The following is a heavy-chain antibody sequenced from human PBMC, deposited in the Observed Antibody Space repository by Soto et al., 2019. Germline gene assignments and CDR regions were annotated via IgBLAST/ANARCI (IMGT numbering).Heavy chain of an antibody. D-gene: IGHD1-1*01. CDR1: GFTFSTYG. CDR3: AKSVYNWTDVPFTS. J-gene: IGHJ5*01. Sequence: QVQLVESGGGVVQPGRSLRLSCAASGFTFSTYGMHWVRQAPGKGLEWVAVISYDGVNKYYADSVKGRFTISRDNSKKTRYLKINSLRAEDTAVYYCAKSVYNWTDVPFTSWGQGALVTASS. CDR2: ISYDGVNK. V-gene: IGHV3-30*18.